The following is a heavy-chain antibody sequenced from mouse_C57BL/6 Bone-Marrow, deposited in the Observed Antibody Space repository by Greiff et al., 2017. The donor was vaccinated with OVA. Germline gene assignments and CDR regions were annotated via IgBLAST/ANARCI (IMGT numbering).Heavy chain of an antibody. CDR1: GFSLSTFGMG. CDR2: IWWDDDK. V-gene: IGHV8-8*01. Sequence: QVTLKESGPGILQPSQTLSLTCSFSGFSLSTFGMGVGWIRQPSGKGLEWLAHIWWDDDKYYNPALKSRLTISKGTYKNQVFHKIANVDTAHTATYYCARIKLRYPYWYFDVWGTGTTVTVSS. CDR3: ARIKLRYPYWYFDV. J-gene: IGHJ1*03. D-gene: IGHD1-1*01.